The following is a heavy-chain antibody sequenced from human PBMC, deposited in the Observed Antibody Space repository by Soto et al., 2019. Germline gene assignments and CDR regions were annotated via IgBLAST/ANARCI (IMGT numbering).Heavy chain of an antibody. D-gene: IGHD5-18*01. CDR2: IRSKRAGGTT. CDR1: GVTLTNVW. V-gene: IGHV3-15*07. CDR3: SHGYGQYFNS. Sequence: VQLAESGGGLVKPGESLRLSCAVSGVTLTNVWMNWVRQAPGKGLEWVGRIRSKRAGGTTDYAAPVKGRFAISRADSKNTLYLQMSSLESDDTAVYYCSHGYGQYFNSWGQGTLVTVSS. J-gene: IGHJ4*02.